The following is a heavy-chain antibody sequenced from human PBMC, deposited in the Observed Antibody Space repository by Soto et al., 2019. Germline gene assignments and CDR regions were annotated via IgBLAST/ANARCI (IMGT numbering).Heavy chain of an antibody. CDR3: TRYCSSTSCYRFDDY. CDR2: IRSKAYGGTT. D-gene: IGHD2-2*01. Sequence: GGSLRLSCTASGFTFGDYAMSWVRQAPGKGLEWVGFIRSKAYGGTTEYAAAVKGRFTISRDDSKSIAYLQMNSLKTEDTAVYYCTRYCSSTSCYRFDDYWGQGTLVTVSS. J-gene: IGHJ4*02. CDR1: GFTFGDYA. V-gene: IGHV3-49*04.